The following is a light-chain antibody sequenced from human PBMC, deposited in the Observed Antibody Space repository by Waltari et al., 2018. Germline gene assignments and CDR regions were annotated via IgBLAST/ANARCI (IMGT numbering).Light chain of an antibody. V-gene: IGKV1-39*01. CDR1: QSISSY. Sequence: DSQMTQSTSSLYASVGDRITITCRASQSISSYLNWYQQKPGKAPKLLMYAASSLQSGVPPRFTDSGSGTDFTLTISILQPEDVATYYCEQSYSTPWTLDQGTKVEIK. CDR2: AAS. CDR3: EQSYSTPWT. J-gene: IGKJ1*01.